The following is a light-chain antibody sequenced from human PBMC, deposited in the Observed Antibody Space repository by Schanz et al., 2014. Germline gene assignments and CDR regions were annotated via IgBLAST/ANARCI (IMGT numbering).Light chain of an antibody. J-gene: IGKJ3*01. CDR3: QQYGRF. Sequence: EVVMTQSPATLSVSPGERATLSCRASESISDNLAWYQQKPGQAPRLLLYGASNRATGIPDRFSGSGSGTDFTLTISRLEPEDFAVYYCQQYGRFFGPGTKVDIK. V-gene: IGKV3-20*01. CDR1: ESISDN. CDR2: GAS.